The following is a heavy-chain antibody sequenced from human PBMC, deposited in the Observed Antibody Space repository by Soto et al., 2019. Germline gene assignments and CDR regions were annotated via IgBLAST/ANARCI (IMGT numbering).Heavy chain of an antibody. CDR2: IYYSGST. J-gene: IGHJ3*02. CDR3: ARDGGKYYYDSSGPTYAFDI. Sequence: KTSETLSLTCTVSGGSISSGDYYWSWIRQPPGKGLEWIGYIYYSGSTYYNPSLKSRVTISVDTSKNQFSLKLSSVTAADTAVYYCARDGGKYYYDSSGPTYAFDIWGQGTMVTV. CDR1: GGSISSGDYY. V-gene: IGHV4-30-4*01. D-gene: IGHD3-22*01.